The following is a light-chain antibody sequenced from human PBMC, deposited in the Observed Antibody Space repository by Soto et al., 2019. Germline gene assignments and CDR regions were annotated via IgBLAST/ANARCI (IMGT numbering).Light chain of an antibody. CDR2: GAS. Sequence: EIVMPQSPATLSVSPGERATLSCRASQRVSSNLAWYQQKPGQAPRLLIYGASPRATGIPARFSGSGSGTEFTLTISSLQSEDFAVYYCQQYNNWPPYTFGQGTKLEIK. CDR1: QRVSSN. V-gene: IGKV3-15*01. CDR3: QQYNNWPPYT. J-gene: IGKJ2*01.